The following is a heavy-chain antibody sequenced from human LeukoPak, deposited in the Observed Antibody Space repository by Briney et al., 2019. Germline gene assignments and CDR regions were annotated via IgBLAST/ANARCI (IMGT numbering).Heavy chain of an antibody. CDR1: DGSISSYY. Sequence: SETLSLTCTVSDGSISSYYWSWIRQPAGKGLEWIGRIYTSGSTNYNPSLKSRVTMSVDTSKNQFSLKLSSVTAADTAVYYCAREEIAAAGMYYGMDVWGQGTTVTVSS. CDR2: IYTSGST. D-gene: IGHD6-13*01. CDR3: AREEIAAAGMYYGMDV. V-gene: IGHV4-4*07. J-gene: IGHJ6*02.